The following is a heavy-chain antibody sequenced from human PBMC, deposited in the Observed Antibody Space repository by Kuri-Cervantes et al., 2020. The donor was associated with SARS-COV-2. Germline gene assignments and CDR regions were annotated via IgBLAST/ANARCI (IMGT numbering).Heavy chain of an antibody. J-gene: IGHJ4*02. V-gene: IGHV1-18*01. CDR3: ARGKQDFDY. CDR2: ISAYNGST. CDR1: GYTFTSYG. Sequence: ASVKVSCKASGYTFTSYGISWVRQAPGQGLEWMGWISAYNGSTNYAQKLQGRVTMTTDTSTSTAFMGLRSLRAEDTAVYYCARGKQDFDYWGQGTRSPSPQ.